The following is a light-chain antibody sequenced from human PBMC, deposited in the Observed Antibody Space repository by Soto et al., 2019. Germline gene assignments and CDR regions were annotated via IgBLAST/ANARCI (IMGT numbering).Light chain of an antibody. J-gene: IGLJ2*01. CDR3: CSYTGSLTHL. V-gene: IGLV2-14*01. CDR2: EVS. CDR1: SSDVGGYDY. Sequence: QSALTQPASVSGSPGQSITISCTGSSSDVGGYDYVSWYQQHPGKAPKLMIYEVSNRPSGVSNRFSGSKSGNTASLTISGHQAEDEADYYCCSYTGSLTHLFGGGTKLTVL.